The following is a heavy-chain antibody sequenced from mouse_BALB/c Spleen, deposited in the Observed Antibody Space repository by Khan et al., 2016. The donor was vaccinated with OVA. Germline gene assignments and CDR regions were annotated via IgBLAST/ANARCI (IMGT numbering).Heavy chain of an antibody. CDR3: TKSNYPYYTLHY. J-gene: IGHJ4*01. CDR2: INPNNGGT. Sequence: QVQLQQPGTELVKPGASVKLSCEASGYTFTTYWMHWVKLRPGQGFEWIGQINPNNGGTNYNEKFKKKATLTVDKSSSTAYMQLSSLTSADSAVYYSTKSNYPYYTLHYWGQGTSVTVSS. D-gene: IGHD2-5*01. V-gene: IGHV1-53*01. CDR1: GYTFTTYW.